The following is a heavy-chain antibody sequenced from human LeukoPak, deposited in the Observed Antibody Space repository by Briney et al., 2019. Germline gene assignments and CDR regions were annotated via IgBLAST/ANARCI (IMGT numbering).Heavy chain of an antibody. J-gene: IGHJ4*02. CDR1: GYTFTGHY. V-gene: IGHV1-2*02. D-gene: IGHD6-19*01. CDR2: INPNSGDR. Sequence: ASVKVSCKASGYTFTGHYMHWARQAPGQGLEWMGWINPNSGDRNSAQKFQGRVTMTRDTSTSTVYMELSRLGPDDTAVYYCAREGWDQRDTAAFDHWGQGTLVTVSS. CDR3: AREGWDQRDTAAFDH.